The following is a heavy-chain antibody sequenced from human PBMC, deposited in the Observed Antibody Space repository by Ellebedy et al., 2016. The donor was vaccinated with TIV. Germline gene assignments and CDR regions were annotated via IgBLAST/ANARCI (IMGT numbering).Heavy chain of an antibody. J-gene: IGHJ3*02. Sequence: SVKVSCXASGFTFTSSAVQWVRQARGQRLEWIGWIVVGSGNTNYAQKFQERVTITRDMSTSTAYMELSSLRSEDTAVYYCARVPRGDPESHVSFDIWGQGTMVTVSS. CDR1: GFTFTSSA. CDR2: IVVGSGNT. V-gene: IGHV1-58*01. D-gene: IGHD3-16*01. CDR3: ARVPRGDPESHVSFDI.